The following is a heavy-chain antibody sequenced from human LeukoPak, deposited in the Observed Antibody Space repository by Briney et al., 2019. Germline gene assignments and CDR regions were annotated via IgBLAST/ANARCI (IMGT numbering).Heavy chain of an antibody. CDR2: IYYSGST. D-gene: IGHD6-6*01. CDR1: GGSISRNSYY. CDR3: AALTGSSSSEEFDY. V-gene: IGHV4-31*03. J-gene: IGHJ4*02. Sequence: SETLSLTCTVSGGSISRNSYYWSWIRQLPGKVLEWIGNIYYSGSTRYNPSLNSRVTISVDTSNNQFSLKVSSVTAADTAVYYCAALTGSSSSEEFDYWGQGTLVTVSS.